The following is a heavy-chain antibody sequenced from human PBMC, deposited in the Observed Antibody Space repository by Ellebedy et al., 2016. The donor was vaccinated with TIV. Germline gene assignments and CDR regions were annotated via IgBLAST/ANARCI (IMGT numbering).Heavy chain of an antibody. D-gene: IGHD3-16*01. V-gene: IGHV3-15*01. CDR1: GFIFTKAW. CDR2: IKIKSDNATT. Sequence: GGSLRLSXAASGFIFTKAWKSWVRQAPGKGLEWIGRIKIKSDNATTDYAAPVRGRFNISRDDSKNMLYLQMEGLKSEDTAIYYCITVYVSGTYWGRGTLVTVSS. J-gene: IGHJ4*02. CDR3: ITVYVSGTY.